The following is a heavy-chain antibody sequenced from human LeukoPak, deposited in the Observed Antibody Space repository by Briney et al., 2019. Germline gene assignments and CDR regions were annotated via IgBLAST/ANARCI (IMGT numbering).Heavy chain of an antibody. CDR3: ARESSGYNYFDS. CDR1: GGSISTYY. J-gene: IGHJ4*02. Sequence: PSETLSLTCSVSGGSISTYYWTWIRQPPGKGLELIGYVYYSGGTNYNPSLKGRVTISVDTSNNQFSLKLTSVTAADTAVYYCARESSGYNYFDSWGQGTLVTVSS. CDR2: VYYSGGT. V-gene: IGHV4-59*01. D-gene: IGHD3-22*01.